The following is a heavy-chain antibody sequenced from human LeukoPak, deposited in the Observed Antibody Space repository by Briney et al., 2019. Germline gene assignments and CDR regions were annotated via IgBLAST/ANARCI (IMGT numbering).Heavy chain of an antibody. D-gene: IGHD3-10*01. CDR1: GYSISSGYY. Sequence: SETLSLTCAVSGYSISSGYYWGWIRQPPGKGLEWIGSIYHSGSTYYNPSLKSRVTISGDTSKNQFSLKLSSVTAADTAVYYCARFKVRGVIKTFDYWGQGTLVTVSS. CDR3: ARFKVRGVIKTFDY. CDR2: IYHSGST. V-gene: IGHV4-38-2*01. J-gene: IGHJ4*02.